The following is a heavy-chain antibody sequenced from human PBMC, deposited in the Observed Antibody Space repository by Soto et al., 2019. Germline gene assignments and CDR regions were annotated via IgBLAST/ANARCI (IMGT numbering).Heavy chain of an antibody. D-gene: IGHD2-2*01. CDR2: IIPIFGIP. J-gene: IGHJ6*02. V-gene: IGHV1-69*08. CDR1: GGTFSRYS. CDR3: AREDRDRETGLVPAAIDGMDV. Sequence: QVQLVQSGAEVKKPGSLVKVSCKASGGTFSRYSITWVRQAPGHGLEWIGRIIPIFGIPTYAQKFQGRVTFTADESTSTAYMELSSLRSDDTAVYYCAREDRDRETGLVPAAIDGMDVWGQGTTVTVSS.